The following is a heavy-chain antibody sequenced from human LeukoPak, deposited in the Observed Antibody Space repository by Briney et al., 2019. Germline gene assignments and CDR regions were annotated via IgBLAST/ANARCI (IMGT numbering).Heavy chain of an antibody. D-gene: IGHD3-3*01. V-gene: IGHV3-23*01. CDR1: GFTFSSHA. J-gene: IGHJ6*02. Sequence: SGGSLRLSCAASGFTFSSHAMSWVRQAPGKGLEWVSAISGSGGSTYYADSVKGRFTISRDNSKNTLYLQMNSLRAEDTAVYYGAKDNYYDFWSGYPPDYYGMDVWGQGTTVTVSS. CDR3: AKDNYYDFWSGYPPDYYGMDV. CDR2: ISGSGGST.